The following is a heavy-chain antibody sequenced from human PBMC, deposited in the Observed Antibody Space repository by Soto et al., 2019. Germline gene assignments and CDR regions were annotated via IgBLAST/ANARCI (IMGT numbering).Heavy chain of an antibody. D-gene: IGHD6-13*01. J-gene: IGHJ4*02. CDR1: GFTFTNYW. Sequence: PGGSLRLSCAASGFTFTNYWMHWVRQAPGEGLVWVSRMNSDGSTTSYADSVKGRFTISRDNAKNMLYLLMNSLRAEDTAVYYCARAIAAAGLPDYWGQGTLVTVSS. CDR2: MNSDGSTT. V-gene: IGHV3-74*01. CDR3: ARAIAAAGLPDY.